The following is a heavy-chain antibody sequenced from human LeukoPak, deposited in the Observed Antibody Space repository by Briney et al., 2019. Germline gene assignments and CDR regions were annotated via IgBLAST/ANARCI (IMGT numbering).Heavy chain of an antibody. Sequence: ASVKVSFKACVYTFPNYYMHWVGPTRARGLAWMGIINPSGGCTSNVHKYQRRVTMTSDTSTSTVYMELSSLRSEDTAVYYCARGEDVATITTLSGYFYLWGRGTLVTVSS. V-gene: IGHV1-46*01. CDR1: VYTFPNYY. CDR3: ARGEDVATITTLSGYFYL. J-gene: IGHJ2*01. CDR2: INPSGGCT. D-gene: IGHD5-24*01.